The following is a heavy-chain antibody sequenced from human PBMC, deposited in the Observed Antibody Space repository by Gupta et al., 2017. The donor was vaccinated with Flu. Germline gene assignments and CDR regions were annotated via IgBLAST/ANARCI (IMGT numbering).Heavy chain of an antibody. CDR2: MNPDSGNT. CDR3: ARGTHGLPEGGWEGGAFDI. Sequence: QVQLVQSGAEVKKPGASVKVSCKASGYTFTSYDINWVRQATGEGLEWMGWMNPDSGNTGYAQNFQGRVTMTRDTSTGTAFMELSSLRSEDTAVYYCARGTHGLPEGGWEGGAFDIWGQGTMVTVS. D-gene: IGHD1-26*01. CDR1: GYTFTSYD. J-gene: IGHJ3*02. V-gene: IGHV1-8*01.